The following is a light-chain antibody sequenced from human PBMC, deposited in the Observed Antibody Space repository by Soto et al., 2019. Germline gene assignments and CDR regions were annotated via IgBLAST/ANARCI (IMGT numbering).Light chain of an antibody. CDR3: TSWTTSTTMI. CDR1: SSDIGAYNF. J-gene: IGLJ2*01. Sequence: QSVLTQPASVSGSPGQSITISCTGTSSDIGAYNFVSWYQQHPGKAPKLMLYDVNIRPSGVSNRVSGSKSGNTSSLPISGLQAEYEADYYCTSWTTSTTMIFGGGTKLTVL. CDR2: DVN. V-gene: IGLV2-14*03.